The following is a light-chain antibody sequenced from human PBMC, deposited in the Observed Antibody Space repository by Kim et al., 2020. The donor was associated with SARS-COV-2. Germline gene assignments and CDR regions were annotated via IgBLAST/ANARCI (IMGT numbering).Light chain of an antibody. J-gene: IGLJ3*02. V-gene: IGLV3-21*04. CDR3: QVWDVGHPV. CDR1: NIGSKT. CDR2: YDS. Sequence: SYELTQPPSVSVAPGKTARITCGGNNIGSKTVHWCQQKPGQAPVLVIYYDSDRPSGIPERFSGSNSGNTATLTINRVEAGDEADYFCQVWDVGHPVFGGGNQLTVL.